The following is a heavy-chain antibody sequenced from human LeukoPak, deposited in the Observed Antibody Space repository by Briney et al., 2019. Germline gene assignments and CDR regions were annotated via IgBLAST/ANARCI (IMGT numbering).Heavy chain of an antibody. CDR2: IYYSGST. Sequence: SETLSLTCTVSGVSISSSSYYWGWLRQPPGKGREWIGSIYYSGSTYYNPSLKSRVTISVDTSKNQFSLKPSSVTAADTAVYYCARDRRGEGTNYGGNKGRGFDYWGQGTLVTVSS. J-gene: IGHJ4*02. V-gene: IGHV4-39*07. D-gene: IGHD4-23*01. CDR1: GVSISSSSYY. CDR3: ARDRRGEGTNYGGNKGRGFDY.